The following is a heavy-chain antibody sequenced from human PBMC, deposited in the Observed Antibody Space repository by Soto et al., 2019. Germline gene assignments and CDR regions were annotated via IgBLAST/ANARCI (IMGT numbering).Heavy chain of an antibody. D-gene: IGHD6-19*01. J-gene: IGHJ4*02. Sequence: GGSLRLSCAASGFTFSSYATSWVRQAPGKGLEWVSAISGSGGSTYYADSVKGRFTISRDNSKDTLYLQMNSLRAEDTAVYYCAKDRIAVAGFDYWGQGTLVTVSS. CDR3: AKDRIAVAGFDY. V-gene: IGHV3-23*01. CDR2: ISGSGGST. CDR1: GFTFSSYA.